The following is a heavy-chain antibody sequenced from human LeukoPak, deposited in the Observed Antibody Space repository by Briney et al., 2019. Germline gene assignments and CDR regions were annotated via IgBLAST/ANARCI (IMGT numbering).Heavy chain of an antibody. D-gene: IGHD2-15*01. CDR3: ASYCSGGSCYAAFDI. V-gene: IGHV4-34*01. CDR1: GGSFSGYY. J-gene: IGHJ3*02. CDR2: INHSGST. Sequence: SETLSLTCAVYGGSFSGYYWSWIRQPPGKGLEWIGEINHSGSTNYNPSFKSRVTISVDTSKNQFSLKLSSVTAADTAVYYCASYCSGGSCYAAFDIWGQGTMVTVSS.